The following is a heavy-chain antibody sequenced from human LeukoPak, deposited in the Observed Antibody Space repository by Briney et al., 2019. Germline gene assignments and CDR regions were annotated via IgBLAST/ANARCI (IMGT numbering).Heavy chain of an antibody. V-gene: IGHV3-23*01. CDR2: ISGSGGST. Sequence: PGGSLRLSCAASGFTFSSYAMSWVRQAPGKGLEWVSAISGSGGSTYYADSVKGRFTISRDNSKNTLYLQMNSLRAEDTAVYYCAKDGVPGRDYDFWSGYYSDYWGQGTPVTVSS. CDR1: GFTFSSYA. D-gene: IGHD3-3*01. CDR3: AKDGVPGRDYDFWSGYYSDY. J-gene: IGHJ4*02.